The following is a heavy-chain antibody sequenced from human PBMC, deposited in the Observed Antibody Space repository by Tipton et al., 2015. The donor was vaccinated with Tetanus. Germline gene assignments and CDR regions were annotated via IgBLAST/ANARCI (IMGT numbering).Heavy chain of an antibody. Sequence: TLSLTCTVSGGSISSSSYYWGWIRQPPGKGLEWIGSIYYSGSTYYNPSLKSRVTISVDTSKNQFSLKLSSVTAADMAVYYCARHWGSPSRRGSYGMDVWGQGTTVTVSS. CDR1: GGSISSSSYY. J-gene: IGHJ6*02. D-gene: IGHD3-16*01. CDR3: ARHWGSPSRRGSYGMDV. V-gene: IGHV4-39*01. CDR2: IYYSGST.